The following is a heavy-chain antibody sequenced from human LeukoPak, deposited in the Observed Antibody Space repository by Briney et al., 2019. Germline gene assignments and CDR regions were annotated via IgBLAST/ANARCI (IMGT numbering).Heavy chain of an antibody. CDR3: ARGRMAASATGPFDI. CDR1: GGSISSYY. J-gene: IGHJ3*02. V-gene: IGHV4-59*01. CDR2: IYYSGST. D-gene: IGHD2-15*01. Sequence: SETLSLTCSVSGGSISSYYWNWIRRPPGKGLEWIGYIYYSGSTSYDPSVKSRVTISVDTSKNHFSLNLSSVTAADTAVYYCARGRMAASATGPFDIWGQGTMVTVSS.